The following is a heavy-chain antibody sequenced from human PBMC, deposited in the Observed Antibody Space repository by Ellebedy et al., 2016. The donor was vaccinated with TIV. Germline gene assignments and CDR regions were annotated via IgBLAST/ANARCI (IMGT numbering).Heavy chain of an antibody. D-gene: IGHD3/OR15-3a*01. CDR3: ARVELGLAFDH. V-gene: IGHV3-53*01. CDR1: GFDFSSNY. J-gene: IGHJ4*02. Sequence: GGSLRLSCAVSGFDFSSNYWSWVRQAPGKGLDWVSIIYSAGSTYYADSVKGRFTISRDSSNNTLHLQMTSLRADDTAVYYCARVELGLAFDHWGRGALITVSS. CDR2: IYSAGST.